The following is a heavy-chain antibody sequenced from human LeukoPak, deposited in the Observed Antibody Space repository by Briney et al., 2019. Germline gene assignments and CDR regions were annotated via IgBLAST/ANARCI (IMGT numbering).Heavy chain of an antibody. CDR2: ISGSGGST. D-gene: IGHD4-17*01. CDR1: GFTVSSNY. J-gene: IGHJ4*02. V-gene: IGHV3-23*01. Sequence: GGSLRLSCAASGFTVSSNYMSWVRQAPGKGLEWVSAISGSGGSTYYADSVKGRFTISRDNSKNTLYLQMNSLRAEDTAVYYCAKAINTQRTTVTTLFDYWGQGTLVTVSS. CDR3: AKAINTQRTTVTTLFDY.